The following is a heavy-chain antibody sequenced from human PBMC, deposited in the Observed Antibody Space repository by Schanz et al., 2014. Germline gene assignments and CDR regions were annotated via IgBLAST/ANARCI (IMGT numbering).Heavy chain of an antibody. CDR1: GDSISSGGYY. D-gene: IGHD4-17*01. CDR3: ARDRGRGDLPGDI. CDR2: ISYSGST. V-gene: IGHV4-31*03. Sequence: QVQLQESGPGLVKPSQTLSLTCTVSGDSISSGGYYWSWIRQHPGKGLEWIGYISYSGSTYYNPALKSRVTISVETSKNQFSLNLSSATAADTAVYYCARDRGRGDLPGDIWGQGTMVTVSS. J-gene: IGHJ3*02.